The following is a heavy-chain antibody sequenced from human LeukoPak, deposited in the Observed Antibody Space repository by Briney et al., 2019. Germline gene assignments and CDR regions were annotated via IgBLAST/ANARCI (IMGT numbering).Heavy chain of an antibody. CDR3: ARASPRYCSGGTCYSTSLPFDY. V-gene: IGHV4-59*11. J-gene: IGHJ4*02. D-gene: IGHD2-15*01. CDR1: GGSISTHY. Sequence: SETLSLTCTVSGGSISTHYWIWMRQPPGKGLEWIGYIYYSGSTNYNPSLKSRVTISVDTSKNQFSLRLGSVTAADTAVYYCARASPRYCSGGTCYSTSLPFDYWGQGTLVTVSS. CDR2: IYYSGST.